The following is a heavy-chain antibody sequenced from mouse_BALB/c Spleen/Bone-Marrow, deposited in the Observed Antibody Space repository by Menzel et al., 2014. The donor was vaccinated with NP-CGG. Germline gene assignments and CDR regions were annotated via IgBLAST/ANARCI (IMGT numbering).Heavy chain of an antibody. V-gene: IGHV1-69*02. Sequence: VQLQQSGAELVRPGASVKLSCKASGYTFTSYWINWVKQRPGQGLEWIGNIYPSDSYTNYNQKFKDKATLTVDNSSSTAYMQLSSPTSEDSAVYYCTRGLGAMDYWGQGTSVTVSS. D-gene: IGHD3-3*01. J-gene: IGHJ4*01. CDR3: TRGLGAMDY. CDR2: IYPSDSYT. CDR1: GYTFTSYW.